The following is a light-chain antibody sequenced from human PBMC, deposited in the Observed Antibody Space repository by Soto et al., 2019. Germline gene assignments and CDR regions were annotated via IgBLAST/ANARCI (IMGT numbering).Light chain of an antibody. V-gene: IGLV1-47*01. CDR1: SSNIGSNY. J-gene: IGLJ1*01. CDR3: ATWDDSLNGFYV. CDR2: RNN. Sequence: SLVTQPPSASGTPGQGVTISCSGSSSNIGSNYVYWYQQLPGTAPKLLIYRNNQRPSGVPDRFSGSKSGTSASLAISGLRSDDEADYFCATWDDSLNGFYVFGTGTKVTVL.